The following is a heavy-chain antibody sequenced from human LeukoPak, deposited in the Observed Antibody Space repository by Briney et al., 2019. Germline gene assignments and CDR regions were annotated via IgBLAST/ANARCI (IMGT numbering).Heavy chain of an antibody. J-gene: IGHJ4*02. CDR3: ATYRQVLLPFES. D-gene: IGHD2-8*02. Sequence: GGSLRLSCAASAFTFSSYGMHWVRQAPGKGLEWVAFNRYDGSNKYYADSVKGRFTISRDNSKSTLSLQMNSLRAEDTAIYYCATYRQVLLPFESWGQGTLVTVSS. V-gene: IGHV3-30*02. CDR2: NRYDGSNK. CDR1: AFTFSSYG.